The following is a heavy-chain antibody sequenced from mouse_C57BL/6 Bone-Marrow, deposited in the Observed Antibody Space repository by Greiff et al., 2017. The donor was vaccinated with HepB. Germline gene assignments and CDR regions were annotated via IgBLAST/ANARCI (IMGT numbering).Heavy chain of an antibody. J-gene: IGHJ2*01. CDR2: ISDGGSYT. CDR1: GFTFSSYA. Sequence: EVKLVESGGGLVKPGGSLKLSCAASGFTFSSYAMSRVRQTPEKRLEWVATISDGGSYTYYPDNVKGRFTISRDNAKNNLYLQMSHLKSEDTAMYYCARGKIYFDYWGQGTTLTVSS. CDR3: ARGKIYFDY. V-gene: IGHV5-4*03.